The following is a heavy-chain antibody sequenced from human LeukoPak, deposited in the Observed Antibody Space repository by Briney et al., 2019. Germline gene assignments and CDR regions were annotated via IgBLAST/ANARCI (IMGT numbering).Heavy chain of an antibody. CDR3: ARDRYCSGGSCYSDY. Sequence: PGGSLRLSCAASGFTFSTYWMSWVRQPPGKGLEWVADINQGRSEKYYVDSVKGRFTISRDNAKDSLYLQMNSLRTEDTAVYYCARDRYCSGGSCYSDYWGQGTLVTASS. V-gene: IGHV3-7*04. D-gene: IGHD2-15*01. CDR1: GFTFSTYW. CDR2: INQGRSEK. J-gene: IGHJ4*02.